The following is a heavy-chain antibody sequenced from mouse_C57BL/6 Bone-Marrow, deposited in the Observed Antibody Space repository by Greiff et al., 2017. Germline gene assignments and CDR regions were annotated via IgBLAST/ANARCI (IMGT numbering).Heavy chain of an antibody. CDR3: ASYDY. CDR2: ISSGSSTI. Sequence: EVNLVESGGDLVKPGGSLKLSCAASGFTFSSYGMSWVRQTPDKRLEWVATISSGSSTIYYADTVKGRFTISRDNAKNTLFLQMTSLRSEDTAMYYCASYDYWGQGTTLTVSS. J-gene: IGHJ2*01. CDR1: GFTFSSYG. V-gene: IGHV5-6*01.